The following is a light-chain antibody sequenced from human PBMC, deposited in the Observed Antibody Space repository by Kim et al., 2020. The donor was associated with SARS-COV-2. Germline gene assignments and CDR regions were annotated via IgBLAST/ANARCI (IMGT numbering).Light chain of an antibody. CDR3: LQHRSYPIT. CDR1: QGIRKD. J-gene: IGKJ5*01. Sequence: DIQMTQSPSSLSASVGGRVTITCRASQGIRKDFAWYQQKPGKAPKRLIYGASSLQSGVPSRFSGSGSGTEFTLTITSLQPEDFATYYCLQHRSYPITFVQGTRLEIK. V-gene: IGKV1-17*01. CDR2: GAS.